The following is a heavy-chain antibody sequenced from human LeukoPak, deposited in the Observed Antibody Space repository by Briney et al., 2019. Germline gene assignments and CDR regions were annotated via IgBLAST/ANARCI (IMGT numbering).Heavy chain of an antibody. CDR3: ARVNCTNGVWYNSRGWFDP. Sequence: SAPLFPSSTFSYDSSSYYNQSGRRPPPRGLLEVVWISHYGGSANYEHSLKSRVTISVDKSKTQFSLRLSSVNAAATAVYYGARVNCTNGVWYNSRGWFDPWGQGALVTVSS. CDR1: YDSSSYYN. D-gene: IGHD2-8*01. J-gene: IGHJ5*02. V-gene: IGHV4-59*01. CDR2: SHYGGSA.